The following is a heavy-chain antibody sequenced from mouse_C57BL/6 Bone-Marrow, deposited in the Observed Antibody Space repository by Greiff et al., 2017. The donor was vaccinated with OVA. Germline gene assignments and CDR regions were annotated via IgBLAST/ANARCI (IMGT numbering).Heavy chain of an antibody. CDR2: IRSKSNNYAT. D-gene: IGHD2-1*01. J-gene: IGHJ3*01. V-gene: IGHV10-1*01. CDR3: NYGNYGLFAY. Sequence: EVKLEESGGGLVQPKGSLKLSCAASGFSFNTYAMNWVRQAPGKGLEWVARIRSKSNNYATYYADSVKDRFTISRDDSESMLYLQMNNLKTEDTAMYYCNYGNYGLFAYWGQGTLVTVSA. CDR1: GFSFNTYA.